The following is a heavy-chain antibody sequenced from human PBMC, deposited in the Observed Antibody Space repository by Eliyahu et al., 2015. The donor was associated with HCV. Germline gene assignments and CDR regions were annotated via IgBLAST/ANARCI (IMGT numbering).Heavy chain of an antibody. CDR3: ARGGLQYQPPLGYYYGMDV. Sequence: EVQVVESGGGLVQPGGSLRLSCAASGFTFNSYWXXWVRQPPGKGLVWVSRINNDGGGTNYADSVKGRFTISRDNAKNTVYLQMNNVRAEDTGVYYCARGGLQYQPPLGYYYGMDVWGQGTTVTVSS. CDR1: GFTFNSYW. D-gene: IGHD2-2*01. J-gene: IGHJ6*02. CDR2: INNDGGGT. V-gene: IGHV3-74*01.